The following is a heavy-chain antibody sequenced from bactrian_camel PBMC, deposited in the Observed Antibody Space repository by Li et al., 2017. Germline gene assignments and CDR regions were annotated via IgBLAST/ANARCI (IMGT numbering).Heavy chain of an antibody. J-gene: IGHJ4*01. CDR1: EYFRRSAY. Sequence: HVQLVESGGGSVQDGGSLTLSCTASEYFRRSAYMGWFRQAPGKEREGVALIYLGDGNTYYPDFVKDRFTISHDNAKNTLYLQMNSLKPEDTAIYYCAAAKGLPDLLRGGYLSARSYNYWGRGTQVTVS. CDR2: IYLGDGNT. CDR3: AAAKGLPDLLRGGYLSARSYNY. D-gene: IGHD3*01. V-gene: IGHV3S68*01.